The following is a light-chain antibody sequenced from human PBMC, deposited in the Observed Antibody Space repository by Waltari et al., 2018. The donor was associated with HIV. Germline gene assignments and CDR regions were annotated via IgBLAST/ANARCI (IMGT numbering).Light chain of an antibody. Sequence: QSALTQPPSVSGSLGQSVTISCTGTSSDIGAYNRVSWYQQSPGTAPKLRIYEVTHRPSGVPVRFSGSKSGNTASLTISGIQADDEADYYCSSYTTSSTWVFGGGTKLTVL. CDR2: EVT. CDR1: SSDIGAYNR. J-gene: IGLJ3*02. CDR3: SSYTTSSTWV. V-gene: IGLV2-18*02.